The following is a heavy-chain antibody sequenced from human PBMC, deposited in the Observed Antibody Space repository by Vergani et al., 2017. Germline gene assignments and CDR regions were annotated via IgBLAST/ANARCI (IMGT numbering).Heavy chain of an antibody. CDR2: IIPILGTA. V-gene: IGHV1-69*11. D-gene: IGHD6-13*01. CDR3: ARSYSWGIGSNYYYYGMDV. J-gene: IGHJ6*02. Sequence: QVQLVQSGAEVKKPGSSVKVSCKASGGTFSSYAISWVRQAPGQGLEWMGRIIPILGTANYAQKFQGRVTITADESTSTAYMELSSLRSEDTAVYYCARSYSWGIGSNYYYYGMDVWGQGTTVTVSS. CDR1: GGTFSSYA.